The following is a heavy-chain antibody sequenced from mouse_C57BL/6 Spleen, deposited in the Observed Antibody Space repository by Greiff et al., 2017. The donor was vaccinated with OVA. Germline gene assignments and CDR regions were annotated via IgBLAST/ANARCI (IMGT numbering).Heavy chain of an antibody. J-gene: IGHJ2*01. D-gene: IGHD4-1*01. CDR1: GFNIKDDY. CDR2: IDPENGDT. Sequence: EVKLQESGAELVRPGASVKLSCTASGFNIKDDYMHWVKQRPEQGLEWIGWIDPENGDTEYASKFQGKATITADTSSNTAYLQLSSLTSEDTAVYYCTRTGAFDYWGQGTTLTVSS. CDR3: TRTGAFDY. V-gene: IGHV14-4*01.